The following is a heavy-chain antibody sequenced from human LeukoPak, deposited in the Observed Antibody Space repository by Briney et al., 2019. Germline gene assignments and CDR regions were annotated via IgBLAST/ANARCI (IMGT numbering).Heavy chain of an antibody. Sequence: GGSLRLSCAASRFTFSSYWMSWVRQAPGKGLEWVANINQDGSEKYYVDSVKGRFTISRDNVKNSLYLQMNSLRAEDTAVYYCAKDLDYFDYWGQGTLVTVSS. J-gene: IGHJ4*02. CDR2: INQDGSEK. CDR3: AKDLDYFDY. V-gene: IGHV3-7*03. CDR1: RFTFSSYW.